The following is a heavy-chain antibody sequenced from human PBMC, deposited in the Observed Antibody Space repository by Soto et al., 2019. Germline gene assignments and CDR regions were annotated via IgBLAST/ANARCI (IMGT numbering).Heavy chain of an antibody. D-gene: IGHD3-16*01. V-gene: IGHV2-26*01. Sequence: QVTLKESGPVLVKPTETLTLTCTVSGFSLSSPRMGVSWIRQPPGKALEWLAHIFSNDEKSYSTSLKSRLTISKDTTKSQVVLTMTNMDPVDTATYDCARIGGVIIDLYYFDFWGQGTQVAVSS. CDR3: ARIGGVIIDLYYFDF. CDR1: GFSLSSPRMG. CDR2: IFSNDEK. J-gene: IGHJ4*02.